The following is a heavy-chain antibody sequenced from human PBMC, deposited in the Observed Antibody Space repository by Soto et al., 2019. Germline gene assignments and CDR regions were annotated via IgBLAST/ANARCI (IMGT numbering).Heavy chain of an antibody. CDR3: ARSPSSMAAETQLDP. CDR2: INGGAGDT. V-gene: IGHV1-3*01. CDR1: GYTFTSYA. D-gene: IGHD6-6*01. Sequence: QVQLVQSGAEVRKPGASVKISCKASGYTFTSYAIHWLRQAPGQRLEWMGWINGGAGDTRYSVNFQGRVTFTRDTAATTAFMDLSSLSSADTAIYYCARSPSSMAAETQLDPWGQGTLVTVSS. J-gene: IGHJ5*02.